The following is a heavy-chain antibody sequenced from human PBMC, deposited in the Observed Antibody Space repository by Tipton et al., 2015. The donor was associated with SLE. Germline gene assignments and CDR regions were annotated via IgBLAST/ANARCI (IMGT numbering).Heavy chain of an antibody. CDR1: GASIGSHH. CDR3: ARWNSWAFDI. D-gene: IGHD1-7*01. J-gene: IGHJ3*02. Sequence: TLSLTCTVSGASIGSHHWTWIRQPPGKGLEWIGNIFYSGGTNYSPFLNSRITISVDTSKNQFSLKLSSVTAADTAVYYCARWNSWAFDIWGQGTMVTVSS. V-gene: IGHV4-59*11. CDR2: IFYSGGT.